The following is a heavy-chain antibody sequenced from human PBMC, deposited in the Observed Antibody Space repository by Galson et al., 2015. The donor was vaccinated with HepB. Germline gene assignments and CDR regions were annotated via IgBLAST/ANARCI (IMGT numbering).Heavy chain of an antibody. D-gene: IGHD4-17*01. CDR3: ARNNGSLTTVTAHAFFDI. Sequence: LRLSCAASGFTFSTYGMSWVRQAPGKGLELVAVISDIGGNTNYADSVKGRFTVSRDNSKNTLYLQMITLRAEDTAVYYCARNNGSLTTVTAHAFFDIWGQGTMVTVSS. CDR1: GFTFSTYG. J-gene: IGHJ3*02. CDR2: ISDIGGNT. V-gene: IGHV3-23*01.